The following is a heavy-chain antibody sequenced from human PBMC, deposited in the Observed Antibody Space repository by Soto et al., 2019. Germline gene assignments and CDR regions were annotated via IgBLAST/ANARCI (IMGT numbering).Heavy chain of an antibody. CDR3: ARARGGHYDFWSGYYTASDGMDV. CDR2: IIPIFGTA. J-gene: IGHJ6*02. D-gene: IGHD3-3*01. V-gene: IGHV1-69*06. Sequence: GASVKVSCKASGGTFSSYAISWVRQAPGQGLEWMGGIIPIFGTANYAQKFQGRVTITADKSTSTAYMELSSLRSEDTAVYYCARARGGHYDFWSGYYTASDGMDVWGQGTTVTVSS. CDR1: GGTFSSYA.